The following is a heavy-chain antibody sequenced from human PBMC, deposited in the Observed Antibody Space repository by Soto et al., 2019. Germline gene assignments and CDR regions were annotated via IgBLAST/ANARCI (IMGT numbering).Heavy chain of an antibody. CDR3: ARVYSGSYFDY. CDR2: IFHGGST. Sequence: SETLSLTCAVSGGSIRSNNWWSWVRQPPGKGLEWIGEIFHGGSTYYNPSLKTRVTISVDKSKNQFSLKLSSVTATDTGVYYCARVYSGSYFDYWGRGALVTVSS. V-gene: IGHV4-4*02. CDR1: GGSIRSNNW. J-gene: IGHJ4*02. D-gene: IGHD1-26*01.